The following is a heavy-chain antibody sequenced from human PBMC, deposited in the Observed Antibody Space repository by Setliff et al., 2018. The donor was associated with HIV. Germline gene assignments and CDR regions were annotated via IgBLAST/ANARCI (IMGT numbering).Heavy chain of an antibody. CDR1: GYTFTSYF. D-gene: IGHD3-22*01. CDR2: IDPNGGAT. Sequence: ASVKVSCKAFGYTFTSYFLHWVRQAPGQGLEWLGIIDPNGGATNNAQKLQGRVTITADKSTSTAYMELSSLRSEDTAVYYCASAYYYDSSDGHGAFDYWGQGTLVTVSS. J-gene: IGHJ4*02. CDR3: ASAYYYDSSDGHGAFDY. V-gene: IGHV1-46*01.